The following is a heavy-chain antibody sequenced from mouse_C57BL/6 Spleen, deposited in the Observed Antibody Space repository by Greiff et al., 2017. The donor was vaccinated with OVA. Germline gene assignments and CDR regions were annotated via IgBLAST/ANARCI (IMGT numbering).Heavy chain of an antibody. CDR1: GFTFTDYY. J-gene: IGHJ2*01. V-gene: IGHV7-3*01. D-gene: IGHD2-5*01. CDR2: IRNKANGYTT. CDR3: ARSSHYSNYQYYFDY. Sequence: EVKLVESGGGLVQPGGSLSLSCAASGFTFTDYYMSWVRQPPGKALEWLGFIRNKANGYTTEYSASVKGRFTISRDNSQSILYLQMNALRAEDSATYYCARSSHYSNYQYYFDYWGQGTTLTVSS.